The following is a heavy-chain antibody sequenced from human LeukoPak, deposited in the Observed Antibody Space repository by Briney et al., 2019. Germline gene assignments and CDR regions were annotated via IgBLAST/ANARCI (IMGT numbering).Heavy chain of an antibody. CDR1: GFTFSSYE. CDR3: ARDGPNYYDIGWLDP. V-gene: IGHV3-7*01. CDR2: IKQDGSEK. D-gene: IGHD3-22*01. J-gene: IGHJ5*02. Sequence: PPGGSLRLSCAASGFTFSSYEMSWVRQAPGKGLEWVANIKQDGSEKYYVDSVKGRFTISRDNAKNSLYLQMNSLRAEDTAVYYCARDGPNYYDIGWLDPWGQGTLVTVSS.